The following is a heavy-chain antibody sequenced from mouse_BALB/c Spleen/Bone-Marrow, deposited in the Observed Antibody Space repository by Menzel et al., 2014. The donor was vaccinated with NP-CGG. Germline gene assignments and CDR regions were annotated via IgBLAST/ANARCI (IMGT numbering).Heavy chain of an antibody. CDR1: GFSLSDYC. CDR2: IWGGGKE. D-gene: IGHD2-10*02. Sequence: QVQLQQSGPGLVAPSQSLSITCTVSGFSLSDYCVSWIRQSPGKGLEWLGVIWGGGKEYYNSVLKSRLSINKDNSKSQVFLKMYSLQTDDTAIHYCAKHRSVYPYAMDYWGQGTSVTVSS. J-gene: IGHJ4*01. CDR3: AKHRSVYPYAMDY. V-gene: IGHV2-6-5*01.